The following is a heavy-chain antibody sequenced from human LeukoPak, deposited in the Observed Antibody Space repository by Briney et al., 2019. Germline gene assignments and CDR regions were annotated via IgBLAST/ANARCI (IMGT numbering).Heavy chain of an antibody. V-gene: IGHV4-39*02. CDR3: ARDREHIVLLPGAERKTWYFDY. CDR1: SASITSSPYY. J-gene: IGHJ4*02. D-gene: IGHD2-2*01. CDR2: ISYSGTT. Sequence: EPSETLSLTCTVSSASITSSPYYWGWIRQSPGKGLEWIGSISYSGTTYYNPSLLSRVTISVDTSKNQFSLKLSSVTAADTAVYYCARDREHIVLLPGAERKTWYFDYWGQGTLVTVSS.